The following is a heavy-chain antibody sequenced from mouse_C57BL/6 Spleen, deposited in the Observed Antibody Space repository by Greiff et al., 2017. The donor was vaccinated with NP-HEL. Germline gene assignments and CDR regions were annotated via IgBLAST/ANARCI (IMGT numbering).Heavy chain of an antibody. Sequence: EVQLQQSGPELVKPGASVKISCKASGYSFTGYYMNWVKQSPEKSLEWIGEINPSTGGTTYNQKFKAKATLTVDKSSSTAYMQLKSLTSEDSAVYYCARALYYDYDWFAYWGQGTLVTVSA. D-gene: IGHD2-4*01. CDR3: ARALYYDYDWFAY. V-gene: IGHV1-42*01. CDR1: GYSFTGYY. J-gene: IGHJ3*01. CDR2: INPSTGGT.